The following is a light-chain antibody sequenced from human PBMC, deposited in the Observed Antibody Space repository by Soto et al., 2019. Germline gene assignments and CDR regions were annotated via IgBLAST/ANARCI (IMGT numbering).Light chain of an antibody. V-gene: IGLV2-23*02. Sequence: ALTQPASVSGSPGQSITISCTGTTTDVGSYNLVSWYQQHPGRAPKLMIYEVSRRPSGVSNRFSGSKSGNTASLTISGLQAEDEADYYCCSWAGSNTFYFFGTGTKLTVL. CDR3: CSWAGSNTFYF. CDR2: EVS. CDR1: TTDVGSYNL. J-gene: IGLJ1*01.